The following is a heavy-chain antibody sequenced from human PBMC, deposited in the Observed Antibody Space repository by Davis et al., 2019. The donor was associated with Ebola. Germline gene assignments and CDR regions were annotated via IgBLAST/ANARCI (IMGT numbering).Heavy chain of an antibody. J-gene: IGHJ4*02. CDR1: GFTFSSYW. V-gene: IGHV3-7*01. CDR2: IKQDGSER. CDR3: ARDRSRRDDSSGYYYFDYFDY. D-gene: IGHD3-22*01. Sequence: GESLKISCEASGFTFSSYWMSWVRQSPGKGLEWVANIKQDGSERYYVDSVEGRFTISRDNAKNSLYLQMNSLRAEDTAVYYCARDRSRRDDSSGYYYFDYFDYWGQGTLVTVSS.